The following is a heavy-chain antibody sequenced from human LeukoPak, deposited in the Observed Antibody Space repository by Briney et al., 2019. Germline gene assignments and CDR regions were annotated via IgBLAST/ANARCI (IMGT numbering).Heavy chain of an antibody. CDR1: GFTFSSYS. D-gene: IGHD4-23*01. J-gene: IGHJ4*02. V-gene: IGHV3-21*01. CDR2: ISSSSSYI. CDR3: ARDVIPTVVTPGFDY. Sequence: PGGSLRLSCAASGFTFSSYSMNWVRQAPGKGLEWFSSISSSSSYIYYADSVKGRFTISRDNAKNSLYLQMNSLRAEDTAVYYCARDVIPTVVTPGFDYWGQGTLVTVSS.